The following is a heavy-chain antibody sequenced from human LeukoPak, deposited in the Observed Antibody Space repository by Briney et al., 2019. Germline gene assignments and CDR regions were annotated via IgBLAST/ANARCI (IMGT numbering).Heavy chain of an antibody. CDR3: ARGLGSGSYYNVHHYYYMDV. Sequence: GGSLRLSCTASGFTLSSYSMNWVRQAPGKGLEWVSIMYSGGTTYYADSVKGRFTISRDNSNNTLYLQMNSLRAEDTAVYYCARGLGSGSYYNVHHYYYMDVWGKGTTVTTSS. J-gene: IGHJ6*03. CDR2: MYSGGTT. CDR1: GFTLSSYS. D-gene: IGHD3-10*01. V-gene: IGHV3-66*01.